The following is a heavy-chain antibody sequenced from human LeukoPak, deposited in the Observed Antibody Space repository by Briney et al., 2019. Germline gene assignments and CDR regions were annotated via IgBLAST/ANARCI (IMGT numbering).Heavy chain of an antibody. V-gene: IGHV1-46*04. CDR3: ERDEQLILKS. CDR1: GYTFTNYY. D-gene: IGHD2-15*01. CDR2: IHPSGGST. Sequence: ASVKVSCKASGYTFTNYYMHWVRQAPGPGLEGMGIIHPSGGSTNYAQKLQGRVTITRDTSTTTVYMELSSLRFEDTAVYYCERDEQLILKSWGQGTLVTVSS. J-gene: IGHJ5*02.